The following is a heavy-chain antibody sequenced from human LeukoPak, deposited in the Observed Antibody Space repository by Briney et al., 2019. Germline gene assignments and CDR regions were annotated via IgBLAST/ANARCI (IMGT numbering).Heavy chain of an antibody. J-gene: IGHJ4*02. Sequence: PGGSLRLSCAASGFTFSSYWMHWVRQAPGKGLVWVSRLDSDGTYIYYADSVKGRFTISRDNAKDSLYLQMDSLRDEDTAVYYCALDILTGYPFDYWGQGTLVTVSS. CDR3: ALDILTGYPFDY. D-gene: IGHD3-9*01. CDR1: GFTFSSYW. CDR2: LDSDGTYI. V-gene: IGHV3-74*01.